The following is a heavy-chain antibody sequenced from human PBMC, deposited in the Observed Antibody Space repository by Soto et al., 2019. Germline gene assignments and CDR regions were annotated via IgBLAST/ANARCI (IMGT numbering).Heavy chain of an antibody. V-gene: IGHV4-39*01. CDR1: GGSISSSSYY. Sequence: PSETLSLTCTVSGGSISSSSYYWGWIRQPPGKGLEWIGSIYYSGSTYYNPSLKSRVTISVDTSKNQFSLKLSSVTAADTAVYYCARHRGQYYDILTGYYMDYYYYYMDVWGKGTTVTVSS. J-gene: IGHJ6*03. CDR2: IYYSGST. CDR3: ARHRGQYYDILTGYYMDYYYYYMDV. D-gene: IGHD3-9*01.